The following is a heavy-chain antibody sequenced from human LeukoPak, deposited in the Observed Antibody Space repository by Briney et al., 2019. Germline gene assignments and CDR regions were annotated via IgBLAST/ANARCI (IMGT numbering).Heavy chain of an antibody. Sequence: SEPLSLTCTVSGGSLRSYYWSCIRQPPGEGPEWIGYLYYSGSTDYNPSLKSRVTISVDTYKAQFSLKLRSVTSADTAVYYCAGGEEWDKGCSGYWGQGTVISVSS. V-gene: IGHV4-59*01. J-gene: IGHJ4*02. CDR2: LYYSGST. CDR1: GGSLRSYY. CDR3: AGGEEWDKGCSGY. D-gene: IGHD1-26*01.